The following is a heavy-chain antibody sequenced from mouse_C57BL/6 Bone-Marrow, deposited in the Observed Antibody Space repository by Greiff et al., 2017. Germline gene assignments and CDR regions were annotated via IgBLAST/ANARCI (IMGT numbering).Heavy chain of an antibody. D-gene: IGHD1-1*01. J-gene: IGHJ3*01. V-gene: IGHV5-17*01. CDR1: GFTFSDYG. CDR3: GNLRGFAY. Sequence: EVMLVESGGGLVKPGGSLKLSCAASGFTFSDYGMHWVRQAPEKGLEWVAYISSGSSTIYYADTVKGRFTISRDNAKNTLFLQLTSLRSEDTAMYYCGNLRGFAYWGQGTLVTVSA. CDR2: ISSGSSTI.